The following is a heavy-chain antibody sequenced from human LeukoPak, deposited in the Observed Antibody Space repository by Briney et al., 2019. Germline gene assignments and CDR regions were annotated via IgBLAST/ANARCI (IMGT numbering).Heavy chain of an antibody. D-gene: IGHD1-14*01. Sequence: SETLSLTCTVSGGSISSGSYYWSWIRQPAGKGLEWIGRIYTSGSTNYNPSLKSRVTVSVDTSKNQFSLKLSSVTPADTATYYCATESAYNHRFYDWGPGPLVTVSS. J-gene: IGHJ4*01. CDR1: GGSISSGSYY. CDR2: IYTSGST. CDR3: ATESAYNHRFYD. V-gene: IGHV4-61*02.